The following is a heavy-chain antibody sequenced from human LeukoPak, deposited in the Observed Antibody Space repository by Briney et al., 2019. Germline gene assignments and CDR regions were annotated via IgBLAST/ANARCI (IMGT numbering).Heavy chain of an antibody. CDR1: GYSIRSGYY. Sequence: PAETLSLTCTVSGYSIRSGYYWSWIRQPPGMGLEWIGSIYHSGSTYYNPSLKSRVTISVDTSKNQFSLKLSSVTAADTAVYYCVMTTVVTLFDYWGQGTLVTVSS. J-gene: IGHJ4*02. D-gene: IGHD4-23*01. CDR2: IYHSGST. CDR3: VMTTVVTLFDY. V-gene: IGHV4-38-2*02.